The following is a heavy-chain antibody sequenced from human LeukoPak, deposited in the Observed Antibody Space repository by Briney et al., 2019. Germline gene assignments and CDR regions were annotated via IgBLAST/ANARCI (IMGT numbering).Heavy chain of an antibody. CDR2: ISAYNGNT. CDR3: ARGLLQYYYYYGMDV. V-gene: IGHV1-18*01. CDR1: GYTFASYG. J-gene: IGHJ6*02. D-gene: IGHD2-21*01. Sequence: ASVTVSCKASGYTFASYGISWVRQAPGQGLEWMGWISAYNGNTNYAQKLQGRVTMTTDTSTSTAYMELRSLRSDDTAVYYCARGLLQYYYYYGMDVWGQGTTVTVCS.